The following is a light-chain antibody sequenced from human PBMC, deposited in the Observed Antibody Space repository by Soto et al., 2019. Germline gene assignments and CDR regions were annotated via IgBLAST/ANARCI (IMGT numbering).Light chain of an antibody. CDR2: DAS. Sequence: ENVLTQSPGTLSLSPGERATLSCRASQGIGSTLAWYQHKPGQTPRLLIYDASTRATGVPARFSGSGSGTDFTLTISSLEPEDFAVYYCHQRSNWPPDTFGQGTRLEIK. CDR3: HQRSNWPPDT. V-gene: IGKV3-11*01. CDR1: QGIGST. J-gene: IGKJ5*01.